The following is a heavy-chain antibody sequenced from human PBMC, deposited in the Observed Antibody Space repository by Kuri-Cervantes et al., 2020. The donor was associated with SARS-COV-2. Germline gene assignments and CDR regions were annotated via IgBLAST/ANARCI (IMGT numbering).Heavy chain of an antibody. CDR1: GYTFTSYA. J-gene: IGHJ1*01. D-gene: IGHD3-22*01. CDR3: ARGLKSYYDSSGTKSLQH. V-gene: IGHV7-4-1*02. Sequence: ASVKVSCKASGYTFTSYAMNWVRQAPGQWLEWMGWINTNTGNPTYAQGFTGRFVFSLDTSVSTAYLQISSLKAEDTAVYYCARGLKSYYDSSGTKSLQHWGQGTLVTVSS. CDR2: INTNTGNP.